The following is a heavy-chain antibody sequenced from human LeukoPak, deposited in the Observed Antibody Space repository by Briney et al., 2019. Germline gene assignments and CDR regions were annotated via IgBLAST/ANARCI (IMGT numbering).Heavy chain of an antibody. V-gene: IGHV3-53*01. CDR1: GFTFSSYA. J-gene: IGHJ4*02. CDR3: ARVKYGSYFAY. Sequence: GGSLRLSCAASGFTFSSYAMSWVRQAPGKGLEWVSVIYSGGSTYYADSVKGRFTISRDNSKNTLYLQMNSLRAEDTAVYYCARVKYGSYFAYWGQGTLVTVSS. CDR2: IYSGGST. D-gene: IGHD1-26*01.